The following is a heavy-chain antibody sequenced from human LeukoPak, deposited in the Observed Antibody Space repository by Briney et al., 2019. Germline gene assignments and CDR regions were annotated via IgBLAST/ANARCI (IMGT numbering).Heavy chain of an antibody. D-gene: IGHD5-18*01. CDR2: IIPIFVTA. J-gene: IGHJ4*02. V-gene: IGHV1-69*05. CDR3: ARGATLNTAMVLTYSFDY. CDR1: GGTFSSYA. Sequence: SVKVSCKASGGTFSSYAISWVRQAPGQGLEWMGGIIPIFVTANYAQKFQGRVTITTDESTSTAYMELSSLRSEDTAVYYCARGATLNTAMVLTYSFDYWGQGTLVTVSS.